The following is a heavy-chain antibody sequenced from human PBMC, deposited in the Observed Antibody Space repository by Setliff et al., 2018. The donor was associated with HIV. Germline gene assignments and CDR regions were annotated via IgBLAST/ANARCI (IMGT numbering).Heavy chain of an antibody. J-gene: IGHJ6*03. Sequence: PGGSLRLSCAASGFTFSSYEMTWVRQAPGKGLEWVSGISDSNSRTDYVDSVKGRFTISRDKSKNTLYLQLNSLRAEDTAVYYCAKHECSGGCYYYMDVWGKGIMVTVSS. V-gene: IGHV3-23*01. D-gene: IGHD2-15*01. CDR1: GFTFSSYE. CDR3: AKHECSGGCYYYMDV. CDR2: ISDSNSRT.